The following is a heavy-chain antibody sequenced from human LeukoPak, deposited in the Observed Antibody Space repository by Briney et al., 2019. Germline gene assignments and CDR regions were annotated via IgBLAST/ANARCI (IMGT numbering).Heavy chain of an antibody. V-gene: IGHV3-21*01. D-gene: IGHD2-2*01. Sequence: GGSLRLSCAASGFSFSSNAMHWVRQAPGKGLEWVSSISSSSSYIYYADSVKGRFTISRDNAKNSLYLQMNSLRAEDTAVYYCASRYCSSTSCYSAYWGQGTLVTVSS. J-gene: IGHJ4*02. CDR1: GFSFSSNA. CDR2: ISSSSSYI. CDR3: ASRYCSSTSCYSAY.